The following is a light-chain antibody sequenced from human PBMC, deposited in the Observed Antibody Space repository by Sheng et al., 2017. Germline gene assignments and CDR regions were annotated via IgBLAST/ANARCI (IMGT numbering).Light chain of an antibody. J-gene: IGKJ1*01. CDR2: GAS. V-gene: IGKV3-20*01. CDR1: QSVSNSY. Sequence: EIVLTQSPGTLSLSPGQRATLSCRASQSVSNSYLAWYQQKPGQAPRLLIYGASSRATGIPDRFSGSGSGTDFTLTISRLEPEDFAVYYCQLYGTSPRTFGRRDRRWK. CDR3: QLYGTSPRT.